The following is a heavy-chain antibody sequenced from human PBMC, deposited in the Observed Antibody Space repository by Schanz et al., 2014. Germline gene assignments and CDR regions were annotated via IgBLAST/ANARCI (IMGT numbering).Heavy chain of an antibody. CDR3: AKDLGVDCGDGCFNWYFDL. V-gene: IGHV3-23*01. CDR2: ISGSGGNT. CDR1: GFTFRGYA. D-gene: IGHD2-21*02. Sequence: EVQLLESGGGLVQPGGSLRLSCAASGFTFRGYAMSWVRQAPGRGLEWVSIISGSGGNTYYADAVRGRFTISRDNSKNTVHLQMSSLRVEDTAVYFCAKDLGVDCGDGCFNWYFDLWGRGTLVTVSS. J-gene: IGHJ2*01.